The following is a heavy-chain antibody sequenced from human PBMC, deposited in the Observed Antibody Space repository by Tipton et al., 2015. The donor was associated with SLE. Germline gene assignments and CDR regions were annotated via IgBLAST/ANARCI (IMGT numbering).Heavy chain of an antibody. CDR1: GGSISSSSYY. D-gene: IGHD3-16*01. J-gene: IGHJ6*02. Sequence: TLSLTCTVSGGSISSSSYYWGWIRQSPGKGLEWIGSIYYSGSTYYNPSLKSRVTVSADTSKNQFSLKMSSVTAADTAVYYCARDSLNWGSYYHGMDVWGQGTTVTVSS. CDR2: IYYSGST. CDR3: ARDSLNWGSYYHGMDV. V-gene: IGHV4-39*07.